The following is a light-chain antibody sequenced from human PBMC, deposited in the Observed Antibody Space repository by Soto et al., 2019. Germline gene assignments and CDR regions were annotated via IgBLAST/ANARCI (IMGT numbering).Light chain of an antibody. CDR1: QSVSSNY. CDR2: GAF. Sequence: GERVTLSYRASQSVSSNYLIWFQQKPGQAPRLLICGAFTRATGIPARFSGSGSGTDFTLTISSLQPEDFAVYDCQHDYNSPPTFGQGTRVDI. CDR3: QHDYNSPPT. J-gene: IGKJ1*01. V-gene: IGKV3D-7*01.